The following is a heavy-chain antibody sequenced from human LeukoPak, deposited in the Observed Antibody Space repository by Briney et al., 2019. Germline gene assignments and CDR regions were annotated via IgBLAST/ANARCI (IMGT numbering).Heavy chain of an antibody. CDR2: IYYDGSNI. J-gene: IGHJ4*02. CDR3: ARDWKTNSFDY. D-gene: IGHD1-1*01. V-gene: IGHV3-33*01. CDR1: EFTFTTYG. Sequence: QPGRSLTLSCAASEFTFTTYGMHWVRQAPGKGLEWVAFIYYDGSNIYYADYVKGRFTISRDISKNTLYLQMDSLRAEDTAIYYCARDWKTNSFDYWGQGTLVTVSS.